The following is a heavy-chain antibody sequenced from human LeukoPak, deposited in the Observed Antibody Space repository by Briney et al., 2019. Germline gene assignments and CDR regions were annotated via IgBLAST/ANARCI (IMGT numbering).Heavy chain of an antibody. CDR3: AKGFDY. V-gene: IGHV3-30*18. CDR2: ISYDGSNK. Sequence: PGGSLRLSCVASGFNFSTYSMNWVRQAPGKGLEWVAVISYDGSNKYYADSVKGRFTISRDNSKNTLYLQMNSLRAEDTAVYYCAKGFDYWGQGTLVTVSS. CDR1: GFNFSTYS. J-gene: IGHJ4*02.